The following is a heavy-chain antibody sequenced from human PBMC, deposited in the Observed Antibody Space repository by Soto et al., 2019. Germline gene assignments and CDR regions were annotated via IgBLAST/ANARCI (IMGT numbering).Heavy chain of an antibody. CDR3: ARRARPDFYYMDV. Sequence: EVQLAESGGGLAQPGGSLRLSCAASGFTLSGYAMDWVRQAPGKGLEYDSGISSNGVGTYYANSVQGRFTISRDNSKNPVYLQMGSLRPEDMAVYYCARRARPDFYYMDVWGKGTTVTVSS. CDR1: GFTLSGYA. J-gene: IGHJ6*03. D-gene: IGHD6-6*01. CDR2: ISSNGVGT. V-gene: IGHV3-64*01.